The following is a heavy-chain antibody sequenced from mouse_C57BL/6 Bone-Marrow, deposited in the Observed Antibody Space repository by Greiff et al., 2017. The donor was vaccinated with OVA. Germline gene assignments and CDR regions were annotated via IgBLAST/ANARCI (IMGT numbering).Heavy chain of an antibody. CDR3: ARWHYYCSSPYWYFDV. Sequence: EVKLMESGGGLVQPGGSLSLSCAASGFTFTDYYMSWVRQPPGKALEWLGFIRNKANGYTTEYSASVKGRFTISSDNSQSILYLQMNALRAENSATYYCARWHYYCSSPYWYFDVWGTGTTVTVSS. CDR1: GFTFTDYY. J-gene: IGHJ1*03. D-gene: IGHD1-1*01. V-gene: IGHV7-3*01. CDR2: IRNKANGYTT.